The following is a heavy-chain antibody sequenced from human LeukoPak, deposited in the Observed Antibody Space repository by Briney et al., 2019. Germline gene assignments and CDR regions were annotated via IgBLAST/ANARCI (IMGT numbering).Heavy chain of an antibody. Sequence: SQTLSLTCTVSGGSISSDDYYWSWIRQPPGKGLEWIGHITYSGSTDYSSSLRSRVTMSVDTSKNQFSLKLNSVTAAETAMYFCARGGVGGYDYFDSWGQGSLVAVSS. CDR1: GGSISSDDYY. J-gene: IGHJ4*02. V-gene: IGHV4-30-4*01. CDR3: ARGGVGGYDYFDS. CDR2: ITYSGST. D-gene: IGHD5-12*01.